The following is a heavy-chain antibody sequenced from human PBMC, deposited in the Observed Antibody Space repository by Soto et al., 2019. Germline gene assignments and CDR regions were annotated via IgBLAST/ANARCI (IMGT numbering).Heavy chain of an antibody. V-gene: IGHV2-5*02. CDR3: AHIDPEIVTVGGHGGFDY. CDR2: IYWDDDK. Sequence: QITLKESGPTLVRPPQTLTLTCTFSGFSLTSGVGEGWIRQPPGKALEWLALIYWDDDKRYSPSLKNRLTITKDTSQNQVVLTMTNVGPVDTATYFCAHIDPEIVTVGGHGGFDYWGQGTLVTGSS. D-gene: IGHD2-21*02. CDR1: GFSLTSGVG. J-gene: IGHJ4*02.